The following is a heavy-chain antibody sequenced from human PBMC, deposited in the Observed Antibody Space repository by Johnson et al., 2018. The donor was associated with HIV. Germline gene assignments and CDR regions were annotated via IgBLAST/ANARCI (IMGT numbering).Heavy chain of an antibody. CDR1: GFTFSSYG. CDR2: ISYDGSNK. D-gene: IGHD3-9*01. Sequence: QMQLVESGGGVVQPGGSLRLSCAASGFTFSSYGMHWVRQAPGKGLEWVAVISYDGSNKYYADSVKGRFTISRDHSKNTLYLQMNSLRPEDTAVYYCAKDIRLVSAYYDILSGTSFDAFDIWGQGTMVTVSS. V-gene: IGHV3-30*19. CDR3: AKDIRLVSAYYDILSGTSFDAFDI. J-gene: IGHJ3*02.